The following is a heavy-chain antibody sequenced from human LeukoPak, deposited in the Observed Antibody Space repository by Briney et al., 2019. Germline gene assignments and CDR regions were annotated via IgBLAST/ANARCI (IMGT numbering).Heavy chain of an antibody. V-gene: IGHV3-15*01. Sequence: PGGSLRLSCAASGFTFSNAWMSWVRQAPGKGLEWVGRIKSKTDGGTTDYAAPAKGRFTISRDDSKNTLYLQMNSLKTEDTAVYYCTTDTYYYDSSGYFDYWGQGTLVTVSS. CDR2: IKSKTDGGTT. CDR1: GFTFSNAW. CDR3: TTDTYYYDSSGYFDY. D-gene: IGHD3-22*01. J-gene: IGHJ4*02.